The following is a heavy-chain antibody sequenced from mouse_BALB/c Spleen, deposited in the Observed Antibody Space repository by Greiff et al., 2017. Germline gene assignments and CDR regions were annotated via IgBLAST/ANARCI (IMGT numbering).Heavy chain of an antibody. D-gene: IGHD2-14*01. Sequence: EVKLEESGGGLVQPGGSMKLSCVASGFTFSNYWMNWVRQSPEKGLEWVAEIRLKSNNYATHYAESVKGRFTISRDDSKSSVYLQMNNLRAEDTGIYYCTRGGYDVDAMDYWGQGTSVTVSS. CDR3: TRGGYDVDAMDY. CDR2: IRLKSNNYAT. CDR1: GFTFSNYW. J-gene: IGHJ4*01. V-gene: IGHV6-6*02.